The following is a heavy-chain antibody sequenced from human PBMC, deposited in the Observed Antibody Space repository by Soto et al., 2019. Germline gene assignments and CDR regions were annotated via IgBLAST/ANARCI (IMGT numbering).Heavy chain of an antibody. J-gene: IGHJ4*02. V-gene: IGHV3-64D*06. CDR3: VKAYHSGNNNGLEY. D-gene: IGHD3-10*01. CDR2: ISSDGGTT. Sequence: GALRLSCSASGFTFSSYAMHWVRQAPGKGLEYVSVISSDGGTTFYADSVKGRISMSRDNSKNTLYLQMTSLRSEDTAVYYCVKAYHSGNNNGLEYGGQGT. CDR1: GFTFSSYA.